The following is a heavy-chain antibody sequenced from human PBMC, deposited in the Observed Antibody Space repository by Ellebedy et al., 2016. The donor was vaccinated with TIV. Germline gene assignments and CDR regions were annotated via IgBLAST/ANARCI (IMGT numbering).Heavy chain of an antibody. J-gene: IGHJ4*02. CDR2: INQDGSET. Sequence: GESLKISCAASGFPFRDYWMSWVRQAPGKGLEWVANINQDGSETYYVDSVGGRFTISRDNGKDSLYLQINSLRAEDTYTYYCARAGSIGTVDYWGQGTLVTVSS. CDR1: GFPFRDYW. D-gene: IGHD1-26*01. CDR3: ARAGSIGTVDY. V-gene: IGHV3-7*04.